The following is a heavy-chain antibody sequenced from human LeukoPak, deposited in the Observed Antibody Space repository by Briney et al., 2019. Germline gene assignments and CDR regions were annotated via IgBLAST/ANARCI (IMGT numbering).Heavy chain of an antibody. CDR3: ARVKGSGWYEVDY. Sequence: PGGSLRLSCAASGFTFSSHEMKWVRQAPGKGLEWASYISSSGSTIYYADSVEGRFTISRDNAKNSLYLQMNSLRAEDTAVYYCARVKGSGWYEVDYWGQGTLVTVSS. D-gene: IGHD6-19*01. V-gene: IGHV3-48*03. CDR1: GFTFSSHE. J-gene: IGHJ4*02. CDR2: ISSSGSTI.